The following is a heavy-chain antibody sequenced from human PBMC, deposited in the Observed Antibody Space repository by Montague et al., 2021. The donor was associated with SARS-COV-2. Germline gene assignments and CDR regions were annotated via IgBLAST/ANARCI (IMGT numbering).Heavy chain of an antibody. CDR1: GGSLSGYY. Sequence: SETLSLTCAVYGGSLSGYYWSWIRQPPEKGLEWIGEINHSANTKYNPYLKSPVTISIDTSKNQFSLKMTCVTAADTTTYYCAGGIYPAGSYYNRYYYGLNIWGQGTTVTVSS. CDR2: INHSANT. V-gene: IGHV4-34*01. CDR3: AGGIYPAGSYYNRYYYGLNI. J-gene: IGHJ6*02. D-gene: IGHD3-10*01.